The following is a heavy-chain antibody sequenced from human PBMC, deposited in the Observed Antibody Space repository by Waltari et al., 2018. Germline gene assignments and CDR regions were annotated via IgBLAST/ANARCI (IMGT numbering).Heavy chain of an antibody. Sequence: QVQLVESGGGVVQPGRSLRLSCAASGFTFSSYAMHWVRQAPGKGLEWVAVISYDGSNKYYADSVKGRFTISRDNSKNTLYLQMNSLRSDDTAVYYCGRDRGVDTVWFWGQGTLVTVSS. V-gene: IGHV3-30-3*01. J-gene: IGHJ4*02. D-gene: IGHD5-18*01. CDR3: GRDRGVDTVWF. CDR2: ISYDGSNK. CDR1: GFTFSSYA.